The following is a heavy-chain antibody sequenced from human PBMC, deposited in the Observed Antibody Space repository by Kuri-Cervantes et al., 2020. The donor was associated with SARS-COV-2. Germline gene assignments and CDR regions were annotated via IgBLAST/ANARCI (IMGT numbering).Heavy chain of an antibody. CDR1: GYTFTGYY. J-gene: IGHJ4*02. V-gene: IGHV1-2*02. CDR2: INPNSGGT. Sequence: ASVKVSCKASGYTFTGYYMHWVRQAPGQGLEWMGWINPNSGGTNYAQKFQGRVTMTTDESTTTAYMELSSLRSEDTAVYYCAKDVINGGQWLVGGFDYWGQGTLVTVSS. CDR3: AKDVINGGQWLVGGFDY. D-gene: IGHD6-19*01.